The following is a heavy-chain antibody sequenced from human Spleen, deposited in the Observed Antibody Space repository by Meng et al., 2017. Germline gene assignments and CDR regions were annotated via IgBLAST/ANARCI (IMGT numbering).Heavy chain of an antibody. D-gene: IGHD3-10*01. CDR3: AVDIGFGELDY. CDR2: IIPMLGQT. V-gene: IGHV1-69*10. J-gene: IGHJ4*02. Sequence: SVKVSCKASGGTFSNYPLSWVRQGPGQGLEWMGGIIPMLGQTNYAQRFQGRVTMTRDTSISTAYMELSRLISDDTAVYYCAVDIGFGELDYWGQGTLVTVSS. CDR1: GGTFSNYP.